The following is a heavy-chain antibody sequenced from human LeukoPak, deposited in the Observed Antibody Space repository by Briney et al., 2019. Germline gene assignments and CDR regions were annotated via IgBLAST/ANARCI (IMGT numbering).Heavy chain of an antibody. Sequence: GGSLRLSCAASGFTFSNAWMTWVRQAPGKGLEWVGCIKSKPNGETTDYAAPVKGRFSLSRDDSKNTVYLQMNSLKIEDSAVYYFLTTQEYYYNTSRDYWGQGTLVTVSS. D-gene: IGHD3-22*01. CDR3: LTTQEYYYNTSRDY. CDR2: IKSKPNGETT. J-gene: IGHJ4*02. CDR1: GFTFSNAW. V-gene: IGHV3-15*01.